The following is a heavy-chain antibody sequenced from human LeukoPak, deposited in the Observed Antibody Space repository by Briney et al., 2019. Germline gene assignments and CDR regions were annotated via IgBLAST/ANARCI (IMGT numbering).Heavy chain of an antibody. Sequence: GGSLRLSCTASVLTFRDYAMSWVRQAPGKGLEGVGFIRSKAYGGTTEYAASVKGRFTISRDDSKSIAYLQMNSLKSEDTAVYYCTRDGDGYSSSWNRYYYYYYMDVWGKGTTVTVSS. V-gene: IGHV3-49*04. CDR2: IRSKAYGGTT. CDR3: TRDGDGYSSSWNRYYYYYYMDV. J-gene: IGHJ6*03. D-gene: IGHD6-13*01. CDR1: VLTFRDYA.